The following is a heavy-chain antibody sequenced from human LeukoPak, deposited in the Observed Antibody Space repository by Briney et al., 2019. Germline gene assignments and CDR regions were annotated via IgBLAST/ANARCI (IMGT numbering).Heavy chain of an antibody. CDR1: GFTVSSSH. CDR3: AKGVLQH. CDR2: IYNGGST. J-gene: IGHJ1*01. Sequence: GGSLRLSCVASGFTVSSSHMNWVRQAPGKGPEWVSTIYNGGSTSYGDSVKGRFTISRDNFKNTSYLQMNTLRAEDTALYYGAKGVLQHWGQGTLVTVSS. D-gene: IGHD3-10*01. V-gene: IGHV3-53*01.